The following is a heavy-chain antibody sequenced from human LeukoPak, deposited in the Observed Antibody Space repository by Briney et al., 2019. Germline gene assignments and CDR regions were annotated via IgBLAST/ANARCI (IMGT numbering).Heavy chain of an antibody. CDR2: IYYSGST. V-gene: IGHV4-39*01. Sequence: SETLSLNCTVSGGSISSSSYYWGWIRQPPGKGLEWIGSIYYSGSTYYNPSLKSRVTISVDTSKNQFSLKLSSVTAADTAVYYCARRPLTAMDHWYFDYWGQGTLVTVSS. D-gene: IGHD5-18*01. CDR3: ARRPLTAMDHWYFDY. CDR1: GGSISSSSYY. J-gene: IGHJ4*02.